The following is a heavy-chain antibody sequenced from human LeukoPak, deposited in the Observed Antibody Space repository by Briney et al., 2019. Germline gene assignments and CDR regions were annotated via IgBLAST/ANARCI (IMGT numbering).Heavy chain of an antibody. D-gene: IGHD3-22*01. J-gene: IGHJ4*02. CDR1: GGSLRGYY. V-gene: IGHV4-34*01. CDR2: INLIGST. Sequence: SETLSLTCAVYGGSLRGYYWSWIRPPPGKGREWIGEINLIGSTNYNPSLKSRVTISVDTSKNQFSLKLSSVTAADTAVYYCASLYITMITKWGQGTLVTVSS. CDR3: ASLYITMITK.